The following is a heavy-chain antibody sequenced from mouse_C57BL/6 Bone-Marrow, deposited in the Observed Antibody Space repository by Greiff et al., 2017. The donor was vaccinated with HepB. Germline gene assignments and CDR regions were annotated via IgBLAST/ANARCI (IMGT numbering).Heavy chain of an antibody. J-gene: IGHJ2*01. CDR1: GYTFTSYG. Sequence: VKLMESGAELARPGASVKLSCKASGYTFTSYGISWVKQRTGQGLEWIGEIYPRSGNTYYNEKFKGKATLTADKSSSTAYMELRSLTSEDSAVYFCARLPYYFDYWGQGTTLTVSS. V-gene: IGHV1-81*01. CDR3: ARLPYYFDY. CDR2: IYPRSGNT.